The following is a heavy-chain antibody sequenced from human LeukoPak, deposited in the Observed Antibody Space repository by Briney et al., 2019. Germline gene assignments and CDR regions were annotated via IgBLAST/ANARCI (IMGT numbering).Heavy chain of an antibody. CDR1: GGTFSSYA. CDR3: ARCYYDSSGYYYYYGMDV. J-gene: IGHJ6*02. Sequence: ASVKVSCKASGGTFSSYAISWVRQAPGQGLEWMGGIIPIFGTANYAQKFQGRVTTTADESTSTAYMELSSLRSEDTAVYYCARCYYDSSGYYYYYGMDVWGQGTTVTVSS. D-gene: IGHD3-22*01. CDR2: IIPIFGTA. V-gene: IGHV1-69*13.